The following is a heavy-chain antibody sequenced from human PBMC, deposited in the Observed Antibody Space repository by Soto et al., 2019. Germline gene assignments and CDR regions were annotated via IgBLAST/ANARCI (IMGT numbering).Heavy chain of an antibody. CDR3: ASDLDNHYYYYRMDV. V-gene: IGHV1-69*13. J-gene: IGHJ6*02. CDR1: GGTFSSYA. D-gene: IGHD3-3*01. Sequence: EASVKVSCKASGGTFSSYAIRWVRQAPGQGLEWMGGIIPIFGTANYAQKFQGRVTITADESTSTAYMELSSLRSEDTAVYYCASDLDNHYYYYRMDVWGQGTTVTVSS. CDR2: IIPIFGTA.